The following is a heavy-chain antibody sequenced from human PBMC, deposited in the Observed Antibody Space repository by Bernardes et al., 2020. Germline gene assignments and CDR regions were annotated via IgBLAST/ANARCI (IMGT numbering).Heavy chain of an antibody. CDR3: ARDPLGYCSGGSCYPGGMDV. CDR2: ISSSSSTI. J-gene: IGHJ6*02. CDR1: GFTFSSYS. V-gene: IGHV3-48*04. D-gene: IGHD2-15*01. Sequence: GGSLRLSCAASGFTFSSYSMNWVRQAPGKGLEWVSYISSSSSTIYYADSVKGRITISRDNAKNSLYLQMNSLRAEDTAVYYCARDPLGYCSGGSCYPGGMDVWGQGTTVTVSS.